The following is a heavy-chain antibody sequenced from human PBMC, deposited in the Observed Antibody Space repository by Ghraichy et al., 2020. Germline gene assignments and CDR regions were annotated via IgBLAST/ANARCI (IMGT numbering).Heavy chain of an antibody. D-gene: IGHD3-16*01. CDR3: AREGAPYAFDI. V-gene: IGHV3-74*01. CDR1: GFTFSSYW. J-gene: IGHJ3*02. CDR2: INSDGSST. Sequence: GESLNISCAASGFTFSSYWMHWVRQAPGKGLVWVSRINSDGSSTSYADSVKGRFTISRDNAKNTLYLQMNSLRAEDTAVYYCAREGAPYAFDIWGQGTMVTVSS.